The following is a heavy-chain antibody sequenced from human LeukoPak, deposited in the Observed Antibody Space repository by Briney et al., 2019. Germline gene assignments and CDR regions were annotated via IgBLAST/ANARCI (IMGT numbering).Heavy chain of an antibody. CDR1: GFTFSSYA. D-gene: IGHD3-10*01. CDR3: AKPRGYMVRGAPDY. CDR2: ISYDGSNK. J-gene: IGHJ4*02. Sequence: PGGSLRLSCAASGFTFSSYAMHWVRQAPGKGLEWVAVISYDGSNKYYADSVKGRFTISRDNSKNTLYLQMNSLRAEDTAVYYCAKPRGYMVRGAPDYWGQGTLVTVSS. V-gene: IGHV3-30*18.